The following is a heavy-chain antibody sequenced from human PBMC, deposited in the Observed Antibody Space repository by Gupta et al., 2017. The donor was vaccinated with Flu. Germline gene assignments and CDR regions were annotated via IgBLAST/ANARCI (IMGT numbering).Heavy chain of an antibody. J-gene: IGHJ5*02. V-gene: IGHV4-39*01. CDR2: IYYTGST. Sequence: WLRQPPGKGLEWMGSIYYTGSTYYNPSLKSRVMILVDTSKHQCSLELNSVTAADTAIYYCARHATAYCSSTSCYTRWFDPWGQGTLVTVSS. D-gene: IGHD2-2*02. CDR3: ARHATAYCSSTSCYTRWFDP.